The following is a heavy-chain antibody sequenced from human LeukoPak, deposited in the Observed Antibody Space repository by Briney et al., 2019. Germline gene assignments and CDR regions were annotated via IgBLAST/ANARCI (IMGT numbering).Heavy chain of an antibody. CDR2: INHSGST. D-gene: IGHD3-22*01. CDR3: ARSPSMIVRLAFDI. J-gene: IGHJ3*02. Sequence: SETLSLTCAVYGGSFSGYYWSWIRQPPGKGLEWIGEINHSGSTNYNPSLKSRVTISVDTSKNQFSLKLSSVTAADTAVYYCARSPSMIVRLAFDIWGQGTMVTVSS. V-gene: IGHV4-34*01. CDR1: GGSFSGYY.